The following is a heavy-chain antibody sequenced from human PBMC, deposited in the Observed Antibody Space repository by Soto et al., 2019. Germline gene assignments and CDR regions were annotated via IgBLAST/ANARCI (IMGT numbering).Heavy chain of an antibody. J-gene: IGHJ4*02. V-gene: IGHV1-69*06. D-gene: IGHD3-10*01. CDR3: ARSPGVFDY. Sequence: QVQLVQSGAEVKKPGSSVQVSCKASGGTFSSLAISWVRQAPGQGLEWMGGLVPVFGTANYAQKFQDRVTITADKSTSTSYMELSSLRSEDTAVYYCARSPGVFDYWGKGTLVTVSS. CDR2: LVPVFGTA. CDR1: GGTFSSLA.